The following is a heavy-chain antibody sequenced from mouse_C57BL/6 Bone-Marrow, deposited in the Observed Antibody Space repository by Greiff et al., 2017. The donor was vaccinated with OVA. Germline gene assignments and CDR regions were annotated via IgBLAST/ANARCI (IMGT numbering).Heavy chain of an antibody. CDR2: IDPSDSET. D-gene: IGHD2-14*01. CDR3: ALYCRNFDY. Sequence: QVQLKQPGAELVRPGSSVKLSCKASGYTFTSYWMHWVKQRHIQGLEWIGNIDPSDSETHYNQKFKDKATLTVDKSSSTAYMQLSILTSEDSAVYCCALYCRNFDYWGQGTTLTVSS. V-gene: IGHV1-52*01. CDR1: GYTFTSYW. J-gene: IGHJ2*01.